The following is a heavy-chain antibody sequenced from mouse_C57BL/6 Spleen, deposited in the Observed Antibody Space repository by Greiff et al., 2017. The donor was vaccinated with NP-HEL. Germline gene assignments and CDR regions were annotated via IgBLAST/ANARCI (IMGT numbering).Heavy chain of an antibody. CDR1: GYTFTDYE. CDR3: TRLYYGSLYYAMDY. CDR2: IDPETGGT. J-gene: IGHJ4*01. V-gene: IGHV1-15*01. D-gene: IGHD1-1*01. Sequence: VQLQESGAELVRPGASVTLSCKASGYTFTDYEMHWVKQTPVHGLEWIGAIDPETGGTAYNQKFKGKAILTPDKSSSTAYMELRSLTSEDSAVYYCTRLYYGSLYYAMDYWGQGTSVTVSS.